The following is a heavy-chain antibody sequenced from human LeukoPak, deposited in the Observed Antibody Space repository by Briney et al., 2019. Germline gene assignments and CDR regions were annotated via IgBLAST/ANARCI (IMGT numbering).Heavy chain of an antibody. Sequence: GGSLRLSCAASGFTFNNYGMHWVRQAPGKGLEWLAFIRYDGSNTYYADSVKGRFTVSRDDSKNTLYLQMNSLRGDDTAVYYCARLREIPVFGVVTKSTSYFDYWGQGTLVTVSS. CDR1: GFTFNNYG. V-gene: IGHV3-30*02. CDR2: IRYDGSNT. CDR3: ARLREIPVFGVVTKSTSYFDY. D-gene: IGHD3-3*01. J-gene: IGHJ4*02.